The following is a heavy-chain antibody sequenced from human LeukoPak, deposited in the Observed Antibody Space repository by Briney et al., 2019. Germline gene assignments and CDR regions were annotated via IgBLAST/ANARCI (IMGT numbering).Heavy chain of an antibody. CDR3: ARYSSRSNFDC. V-gene: IGHV4-4*07. D-gene: IGHD6-13*01. Sequence: PSETLSLTCTVSGGSISSYYWSWIRQPAGKGLEWIGRIYTSGSTNYNPSLKSRLTISVGTSKYQFSLKLTSVTAADTAVYYCARYSSRSNFDCWGQGTLVTVSS. CDR2: IYTSGST. J-gene: IGHJ4*02. CDR1: GGSISSYY.